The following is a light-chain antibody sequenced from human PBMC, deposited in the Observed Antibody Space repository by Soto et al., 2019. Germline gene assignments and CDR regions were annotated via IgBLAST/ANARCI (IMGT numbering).Light chain of an antibody. CDR2: DVN. CDR1: SSDVGGYNY. Sequence: QSALTQPASVSGSPGQSITISCTGTSSDVGGYNYVSWYQHHPGKAPKLMIYDVNFRPAGVSNRFSGSKSSNTASLTISGLQPEDEADYYCSSYTTSNTRQIVFGTGTKLTVL. J-gene: IGLJ1*01. V-gene: IGLV2-14*03. CDR3: SSYTTSNTRQIV.